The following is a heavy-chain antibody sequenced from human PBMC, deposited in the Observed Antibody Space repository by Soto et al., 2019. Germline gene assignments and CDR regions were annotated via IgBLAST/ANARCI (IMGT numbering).Heavy chain of an antibody. J-gene: IGHJ5*02. CDR2: ISGSGGST. CDR1: GFTFSSYA. Sequence: EVQLLESGGGLVQPGGSLRLSCAASGFTFSSYAMSWVRQAPGKGLEWASAISGSGGSTYYADSVKGRFTISRDNSKNTLYVQMNSLRVEDTAVYYCAKGGNGWFDPWGQGTLVTVSS. V-gene: IGHV3-23*01. CDR3: AKGGNGWFDP. D-gene: IGHD3-10*01.